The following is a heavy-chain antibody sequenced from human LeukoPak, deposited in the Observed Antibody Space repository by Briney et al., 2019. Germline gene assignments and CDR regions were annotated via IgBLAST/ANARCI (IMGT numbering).Heavy chain of an antibody. CDR1: GFTFSSYA. CDR2: ISYDGSNK. V-gene: IGHV3-30-3*01. CDR3: ARVLGGSYFYFDY. J-gene: IGHJ4*02. Sequence: PGGSLRLSCAASGFTFSSYAMHWVRQAPGKGLEWVAVISYDGSNKYYADSVKGRFTISRDNSKNTLYLQMNSLRAEDTAVYYCARVLGGSYFYFDYWGQGTLVTVSS. D-gene: IGHD1-26*01.